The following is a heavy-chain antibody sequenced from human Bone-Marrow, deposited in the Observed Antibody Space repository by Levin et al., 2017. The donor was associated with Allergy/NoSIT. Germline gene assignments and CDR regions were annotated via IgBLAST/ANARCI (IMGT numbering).Heavy chain of an antibody. J-gene: IGHJ4*02. D-gene: IGHD3-10*01. V-gene: IGHV3-73*01. Sequence: GESLKISCAASGFTFSGSAMHWVRQASGKGLEWVGRIRSKANNYATAYAASVKGRFTISRDDSKNTAYLQMNSLKTEDTAVYYCTSRDSPPGGYWGQGTLVTVSS. CDR3: TSRDSPPGGY. CDR1: GFTFSGSA. CDR2: IRSKANNYAT.